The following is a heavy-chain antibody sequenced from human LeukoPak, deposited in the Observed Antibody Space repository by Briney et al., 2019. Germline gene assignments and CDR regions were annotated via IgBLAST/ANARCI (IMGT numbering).Heavy chain of an antibody. CDR2: INHSGST. J-gene: IGHJ5*02. Sequence: SETQSLTCAVYGGSFSGYYWSWIRQPPGKGLEWIGDINHSGSTNYNPSLKSRVTISVDTSKNQFSLKLSSVTAADTAVYYCARGSRPYSSSWYRALGWFDPWGQGTLVTVSS. CDR1: GGSFSGYY. CDR3: ARGSRPYSSSWYRALGWFDP. V-gene: IGHV4-34*01. D-gene: IGHD6-13*01.